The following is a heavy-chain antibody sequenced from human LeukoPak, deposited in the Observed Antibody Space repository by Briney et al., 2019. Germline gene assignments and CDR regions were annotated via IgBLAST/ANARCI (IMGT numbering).Heavy chain of an antibody. D-gene: IGHD2-2*01. V-gene: IGHV3-21*01. Sequence: SGGPLRLSCAAWGFTFIIYSMIWVRQAPGKGLVWGTSISSSSSYIYYADSVKGRFTISRDNAKNSLYLQMNSLRAEDTAVYYCERGVQQVVPVAMDYWGQGTLVTVSS. CDR2: ISSSSSYI. J-gene: IGHJ4*02. CDR3: ERGVQQVVPVAMDY. CDR1: GFTFIIYS.